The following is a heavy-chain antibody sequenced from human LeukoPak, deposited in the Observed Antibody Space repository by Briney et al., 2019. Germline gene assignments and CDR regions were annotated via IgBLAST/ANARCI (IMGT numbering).Heavy chain of an antibody. Sequence: PGGSLGLSCAASGFTFSSYAMHWVRQAPGKGLEWVAVISYDGSNKYYADSVKGRSTISRDNSKNTLYLQMNSLRAEDTAVYYCAAGYSSGWPFDYWGQGTLVTVSS. CDR1: GFTFSSYA. CDR2: ISYDGSNK. D-gene: IGHD6-19*01. V-gene: IGHV3-30*04. CDR3: AAGYSSGWPFDY. J-gene: IGHJ4*02.